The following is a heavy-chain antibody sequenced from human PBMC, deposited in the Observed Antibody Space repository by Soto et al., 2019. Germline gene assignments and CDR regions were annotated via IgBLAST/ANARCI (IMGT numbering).Heavy chain of an antibody. D-gene: IGHD5-12*01. V-gene: IGHV4-31*03. Sequence: QVQLQESGPGLVKPSQTLSLTYTVSGGSISSGGYYWSWIRQHPGKGLEWIGYIYYSGSTYYNPSLKSRVTISVDTSKNQFSLKLSSVTAADTAVYYCARDRTEMATIPSIWGQGTMVTVSS. J-gene: IGHJ3*02. CDR3: ARDRTEMATIPSI. CDR2: IYYSGST. CDR1: GGSISSGGYY.